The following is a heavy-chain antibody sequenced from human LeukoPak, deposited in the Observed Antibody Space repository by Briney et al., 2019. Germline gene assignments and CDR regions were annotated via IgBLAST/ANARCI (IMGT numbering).Heavy chain of an antibody. CDR1: GGSFSGYY. CDR3: ARGRGHIVVVNARYWFDP. J-gene: IGHJ5*02. CDR2: INHSGST. D-gene: IGHD2-21*01. V-gene: IGHV4-34*01. Sequence: SETLSLTCAVYGGSFSGYYWSWIRQPPGKGLEWIGEINHSGSTNYNPSLKSRVTISVDTSKNQFSLKLSSVTAADTAVYYCARGRGHIVVVNARYWFDPWGQGTLVTVSS.